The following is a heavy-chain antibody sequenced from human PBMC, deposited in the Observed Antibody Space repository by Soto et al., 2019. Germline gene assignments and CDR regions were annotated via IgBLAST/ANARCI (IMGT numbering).Heavy chain of an antibody. CDR3: ARARGYRVAFDI. CDR1: GGSFSGYY. CDR2: INHSGST. Sequence: SETLSLTCAVYGGSFSGYYWSWIRQPPGKGLEWIGEINHSGSTNYNPSLKSRVTISVDTSKNQFSLKLSSVTAADTAVYYCARARGYRVAFDIWGQGTMVTVSS. V-gene: IGHV4-34*01. D-gene: IGHD3-3*01. J-gene: IGHJ3*02.